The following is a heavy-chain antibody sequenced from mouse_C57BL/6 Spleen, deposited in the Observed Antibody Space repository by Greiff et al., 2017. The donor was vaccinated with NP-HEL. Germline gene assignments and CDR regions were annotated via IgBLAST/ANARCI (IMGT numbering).Heavy chain of an antibody. CDR2: IDPSDSYT. D-gene: IGHD2-4*01. J-gene: IGHJ2*01. CDR3: ARKRSTIITGYFDY. V-gene: IGHV1-69*01. Sequence: QVQLQQPGAELVMPGASVKLSCQASGYTFTSYWMHWVKQRPGQGLEWIGEIDPSDSYTNYNQKFKGKSTLTVDKSSSTAYMQLSSLTSEDSAVYYCARKRSTIITGYFDYWGQGTTLTVSS. CDR1: GYTFTSYW.